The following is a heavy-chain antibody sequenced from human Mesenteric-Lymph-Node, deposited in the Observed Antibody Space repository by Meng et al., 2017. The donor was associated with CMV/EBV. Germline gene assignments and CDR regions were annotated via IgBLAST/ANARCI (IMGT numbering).Heavy chain of an antibody. CDR2: MNPNSGNT. Sequence: ASVKVSCKASGYTFTNYDINWVRQATGQGLEWMGWMNPNSGNTGYAQEFQGRVTMTWNTSIRTAYMELSSRRSDDTAVYYGARGDYASGSYQHLRYWGQGTLVTVSS. J-gene: IGHJ4*02. CDR3: ARGDYASGSYQHLRY. V-gene: IGHV1-8*01. D-gene: IGHD3-10*01. CDR1: GYTFTNYD.